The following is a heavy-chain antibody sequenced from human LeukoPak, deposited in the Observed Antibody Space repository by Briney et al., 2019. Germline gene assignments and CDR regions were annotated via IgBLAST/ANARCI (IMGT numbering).Heavy chain of an antibody. CDR2: IYYSRST. D-gene: IGHD6-19*01. J-gene: IGHJ3*02. V-gene: IGHV4-39*01. Sequence: SETLSLTCTVSGGSISSSSYYWGWIRQPPGKGLEWIGSIYYSRSTYYNPSLKSRVTISVDTSKNQFSLKLSSVTAADTAVYYCARLLAVADAFDIWGQGTMVTVSS. CDR3: ARLLAVADAFDI. CDR1: GGSISSSSYY.